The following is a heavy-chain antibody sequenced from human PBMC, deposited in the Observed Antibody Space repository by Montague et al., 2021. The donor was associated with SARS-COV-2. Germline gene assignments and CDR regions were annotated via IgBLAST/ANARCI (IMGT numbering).Heavy chain of an antibody. Sequence: SRRLSCAASGFTFSSYAMSWVRQAPGKGLEWVSVIYSGGSSTYYADSVKGRFTISRDNSKNTLYLQMNSLRAEDTAVYYCAKASWIQLWFRTPYFDYWGQGTLVTVSS. CDR2: IYSGGSST. CDR1: GFTFSSYA. J-gene: IGHJ4*02. D-gene: IGHD5-18*01. CDR3: AKASWIQLWFRTPYFDY. V-gene: IGHV3-23*03.